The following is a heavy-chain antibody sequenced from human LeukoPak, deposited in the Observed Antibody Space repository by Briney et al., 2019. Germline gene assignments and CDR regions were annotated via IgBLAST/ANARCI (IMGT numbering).Heavy chain of an antibody. D-gene: IGHD5-12*01. V-gene: IGHV3-7*01. CDR3: ARGHSGYDFALDI. CDR2: MDQHGSQT. J-gene: IGHJ3*02. Sequence: GGSLRLSCEASEFRFGSYLMSWVRQAPGQGLEWVAKMDQHGSQTHYADSVKARFTISRDNSKSSVYLQMNSLRAEYTAVYYCARGHSGYDFALDIWGQGTMVTVSS. CDR1: EFRFGSYL.